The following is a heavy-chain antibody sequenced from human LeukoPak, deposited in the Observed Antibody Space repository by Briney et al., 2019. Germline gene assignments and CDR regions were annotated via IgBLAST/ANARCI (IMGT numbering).Heavy chain of an antibody. D-gene: IGHD3-10*01. CDR2: INHSGST. CDR3: ARGQRGLWFGELRNWFDP. V-gene: IGHV4-34*01. Sequence: PSETLSLTCAVYGGSFRGYYWSWIRQPPGKGLEWIGEINHSGSTNYNPSLKSRVTISVDTSKNQFSLKLSSVTAADTAVYYCARGQRGLWFGELRNWFDPWGQGTLVTVSS. CDR1: GGSFRGYY. J-gene: IGHJ5*02.